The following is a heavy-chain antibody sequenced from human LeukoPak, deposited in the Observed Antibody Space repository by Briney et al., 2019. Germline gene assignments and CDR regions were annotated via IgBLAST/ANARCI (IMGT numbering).Heavy chain of an antibody. J-gene: IGHJ6*03. V-gene: IGHV3-23*01. Sequence: GGSLRLSCAASGFTFSNYGMSWVRQAPGKGLQWVSAISSSGGSTYYVDSVKGRFTISRDNSKNTLYLQMNSRRAEDTAVYYCAKGGEWLVSSAFYYYYMDVWGKGTTVTISS. CDR1: GFTFSNYG. CDR2: ISSSGGST. D-gene: IGHD6-19*01. CDR3: AKGGEWLVSSAFYYYYMDV.